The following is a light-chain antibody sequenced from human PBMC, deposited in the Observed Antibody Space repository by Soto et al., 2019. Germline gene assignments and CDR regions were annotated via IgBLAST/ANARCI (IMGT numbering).Light chain of an antibody. Sequence: DIPMTQSPSSLSASVGDRVTITCRASQGINNYVTWYQQKPGKPPKLLIYAASTLQSGVPSRFSGSGSGTDFTLTINSLQPEDVATYSCQKYSSVPVFGPGTKVDIK. J-gene: IGKJ3*01. CDR1: QGINNY. CDR3: QKYSSVPV. V-gene: IGKV1-27*01. CDR2: AAS.